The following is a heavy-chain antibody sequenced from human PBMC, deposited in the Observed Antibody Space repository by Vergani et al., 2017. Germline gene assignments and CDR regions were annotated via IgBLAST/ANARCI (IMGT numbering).Heavy chain of an antibody. CDR1: GASVNSYY. D-gene: IGHD3-10*01. CDR2: VSFRGDT. Sequence: QVKLQESGPGLVKPSETLPLTCTVSGASVNSYYWSWIRQPPGKGLEWMGYVSFRGDTLYDPSVKGRMTISLNTSSNQFSLYLTSVTAADTAAYYCARSRIYYGAGSPDYWGQGTLVTVSS. J-gene: IGHJ4*02. CDR3: ARSRIYYGAGSPDY. V-gene: IGHV4-59*02.